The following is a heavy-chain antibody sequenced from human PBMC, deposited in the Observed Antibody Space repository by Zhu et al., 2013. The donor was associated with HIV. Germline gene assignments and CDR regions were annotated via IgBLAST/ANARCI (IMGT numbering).Heavy chain of an antibody. CDR1: GYTFTYRY. CDR3: ARGGTRGYSYGLDY. CDR2: ITPFNGNT. Sequence: QMQLVQSGAEVKKTGSSVKVSCKASGYTFTYRYLHWVRQAPGQALEWMGWITPFNGNTNYAQKFQDRVTITRDRSMSTAYMELSSLRSEDTAMYYCARGGTRGYSYGLDYWGQGTLVTVSS. D-gene: IGHD5-18*01. J-gene: IGHJ4*02. V-gene: IGHV1-45*02.